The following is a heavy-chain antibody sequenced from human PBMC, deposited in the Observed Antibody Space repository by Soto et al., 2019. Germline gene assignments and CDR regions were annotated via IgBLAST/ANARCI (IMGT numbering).Heavy chain of an antibody. CDR2: IGTAGDT. CDR3: AKASASYIEIVY. V-gene: IGHV3-13*01. D-gene: IGHD2-2*01. CDR1: GFTFSRYD. Sequence: GGSLRLSCAGSGFTFSRYDMHWVRQATGKGLEWVSGIGTAGDTYYPGSVKGRFTISRENAKNSVYLQMNTLRAEDTAVYYCAKASASYIEIVYWGQGLLVTVS. J-gene: IGHJ4*02.